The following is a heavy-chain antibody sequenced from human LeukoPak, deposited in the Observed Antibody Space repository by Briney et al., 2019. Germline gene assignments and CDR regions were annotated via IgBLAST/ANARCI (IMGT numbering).Heavy chain of an antibody. J-gene: IGHJ4*02. D-gene: IGHD5-12*01. CDR3: ARHTIRGYDVSTFDY. CDR2: IYYSGST. CDR1: GGSISSSSYY. Sequence: SETLSPTCTVSGGSISSSSYYWGWIRQPPGKGLEWIGSIYYSGSTYYNPSLKSRVTISVDTSKNQFSLKLSSVTAADTAVYYCARHTIRGYDVSTFDYWGQGTLVTVSS. V-gene: IGHV4-39*01.